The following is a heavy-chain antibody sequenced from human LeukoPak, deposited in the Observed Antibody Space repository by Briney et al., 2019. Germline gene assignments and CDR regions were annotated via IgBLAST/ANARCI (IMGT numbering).Heavy chain of an antibody. V-gene: IGHV4-59*01. D-gene: IGHD2-15*01. CDR2: IYDSGSA. CDR1: RGSLSRDY. Sequence: SETLSLTCTHSRGSLSRDYWSCIRQPPRGGLERIGHIYDSGSAYYNPSLTRRVTISVDTSKNQFSLKLSSVTAADAAVYYCACAQGCSDGTCYSVNWFDPWGQGTLVTVSS. CDR3: ACAQGCSDGTCYSVNWFDP. J-gene: IGHJ5*02.